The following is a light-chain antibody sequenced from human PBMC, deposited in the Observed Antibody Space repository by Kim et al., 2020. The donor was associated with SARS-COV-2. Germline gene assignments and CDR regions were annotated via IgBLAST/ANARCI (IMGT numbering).Light chain of an antibody. CDR3: QAWDSSTVV. V-gene: IGLV3-1*01. CDR1: KLGDKY. J-gene: IGLJ2*01. Sequence: SVSPGQTASITCSGDKLGDKYACWYQQKPGQSPVLVLYQDSKRPSGIPERFSGSNSGNTATLTISGTQAMDEADYYCQAWDSSTVVFGGGPQLTVL. CDR2: QDS.